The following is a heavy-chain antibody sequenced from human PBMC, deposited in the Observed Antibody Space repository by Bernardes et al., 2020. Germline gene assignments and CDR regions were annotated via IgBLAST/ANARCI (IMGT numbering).Heavy chain of an antibody. D-gene: IGHD6-13*01. V-gene: IGHV3-23*01. Sequence: GGSLRLSCAASGFTFSSYAMSWVRQAPGKGLEWVSTISGSGGNTYYADSVKGRFTISRDNSKSTLYLQMNSLRAEDTAVHYCARIAAAAKDWYFDLWGRGALVTVSS. CDR3: ARIAAAAKDWYFDL. CDR1: GFTFSSYA. J-gene: IGHJ2*01. CDR2: ISGSGGNT.